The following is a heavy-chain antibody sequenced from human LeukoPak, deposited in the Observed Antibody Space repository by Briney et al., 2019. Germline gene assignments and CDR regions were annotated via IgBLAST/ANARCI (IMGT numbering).Heavy chain of an antibody. Sequence: ATVKISCKVSGYTFTDYYMHWVQQAPGKGLEWMGPVDPEDGETIYAEKFQGRVTITADTSTDTAYMELSSLRSEDTAVYYCATQKRDYYDSSGLDWGQGTLVTVSS. CDR2: VDPEDGET. V-gene: IGHV1-69-2*01. J-gene: IGHJ4*02. CDR1: GYTFTDYY. CDR3: ATQKRDYYDSSGLD. D-gene: IGHD3-22*01.